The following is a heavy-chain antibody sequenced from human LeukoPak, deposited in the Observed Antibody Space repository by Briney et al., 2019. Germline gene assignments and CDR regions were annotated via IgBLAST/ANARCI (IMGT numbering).Heavy chain of an antibody. CDR2: IIPIFGTA. V-gene: IGHV1-69*05. Sequence: GASVKASCKASGGTFSSYAISWVRQAPGQGLEWMGGIIPIFGTANYAQKFQGRVTITTDESTSTAYMELSSLRSEDTAENFRARGSGTEAFDISGQGTMVTVSS. J-gene: IGHJ3*02. CDR1: GGTFSSYA. CDR3: ARGSGTEAFDI. D-gene: IGHD1-26*01.